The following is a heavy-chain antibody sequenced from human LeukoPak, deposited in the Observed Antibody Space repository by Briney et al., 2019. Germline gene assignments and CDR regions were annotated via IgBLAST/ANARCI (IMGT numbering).Heavy chain of an antibody. CDR3: ARALVGGYCSSTSCYFDY. D-gene: IGHD2-2*01. V-gene: IGHV1-69*05. CDR1: GGTFSSYA. Sequence: ASVKVSCKASGGTFSSYAISWVRQAPGQGLEWVGRIIPIFGTANYAQKFQGRVTITTDESTSTAYMELSSLRSEDTAVYYCARALVGGYCSSTSCYFDYWGQGTLVTVSS. J-gene: IGHJ4*02. CDR2: IIPIFGTA.